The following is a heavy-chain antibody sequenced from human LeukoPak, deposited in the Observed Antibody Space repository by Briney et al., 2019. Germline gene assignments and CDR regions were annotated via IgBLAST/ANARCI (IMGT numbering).Heavy chain of an antibody. CDR3: ARQDYYDSSGYYCDY. CDR1: GGSISSYY. V-gene: IGHV4-59*08. D-gene: IGHD3-22*01. J-gene: IGHJ4*02. Sequence: SETLSLTCTVSGGSISSYYWSWIRQPPGKGLEWVGYIYYNGSTNYNPSLTRRVTITVDTFKNQFSLKLSSVNAADTEVYYWARQDYYDSSGYYCDYWGQGTLVTVSS. CDR2: IYYNGST.